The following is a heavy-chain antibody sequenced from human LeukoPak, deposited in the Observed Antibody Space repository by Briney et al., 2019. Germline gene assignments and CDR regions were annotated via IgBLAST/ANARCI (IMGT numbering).Heavy chain of an antibody. Sequence: PSQTLSLTCTVSGGSISSGDYYWSWIRQPPGKGLEWIGYIYYSGSTSYNPSLKSRLTMSVDTPKNQYSLKLSSVSAADTGVYYCARGPNYVRGSYRYFDYWGQGTLVTVSS. CDR2: IYYSGST. CDR1: GGSISSGDYY. D-gene: IGHD3-16*02. V-gene: IGHV4-30-4*01. J-gene: IGHJ4*02. CDR3: ARGPNYVRGSYRYFDY.